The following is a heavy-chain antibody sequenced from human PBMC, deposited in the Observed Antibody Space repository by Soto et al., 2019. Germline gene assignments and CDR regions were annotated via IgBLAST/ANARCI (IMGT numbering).Heavy chain of an antibody. J-gene: IGHJ4*02. CDR1: GGSISSSSYY. CDR3: ARHPSGSYYRFDY. CDR2: IYYSGTT. D-gene: IGHD1-26*01. Sequence: QLQLQESGPGLVKPSETLSLTCTVSGGSISSSSYYWGWIRQPPGKGLVWFGSIYYSGTTYYNPSLKSRVTISVDTSKSQFSLRLSSVTAADTAVYYCARHPSGSYYRFDYWGQGTLVTVSS. V-gene: IGHV4-39*01.